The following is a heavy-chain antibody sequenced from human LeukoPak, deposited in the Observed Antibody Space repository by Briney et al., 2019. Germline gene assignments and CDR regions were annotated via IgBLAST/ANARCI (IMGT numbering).Heavy chain of an antibody. V-gene: IGHV1-24*01. CDR3: ATHAGIAVAGTDY. J-gene: IGHJ4*02. D-gene: IGHD6-19*01. CDR1: GYTLTELS. CDR2: FDPGDGET. Sequence: EASVKVSCKVSGYTLTELSMHWVRQAPGKGLEWMGGFDPGDGETIYAQKFQGRVTMTEDTSTDTAYMELSSLRSEDTAVYYCATHAGIAVAGTDYWGQGTLVTVSS.